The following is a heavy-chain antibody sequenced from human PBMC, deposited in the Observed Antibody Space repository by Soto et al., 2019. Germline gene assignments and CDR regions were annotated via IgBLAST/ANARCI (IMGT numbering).Heavy chain of an antibody. CDR3: ARDIGKGVLEDKDTYYYYGMDV. J-gene: IGHJ6*02. CDR2: IYYSGST. Sequence: QVQLQESGPGLVKPSQTLSLTCTVSGGFISSGDYYWSWIRQPPGKGLEWIGYIYYSGSTYYNPSLKSRVTISVDTSTNQCSLKLSSVTAADTAVYYCARDIGKGVLEDKDTYYYYGMDVWGQGPTVTVSS. V-gene: IGHV4-30-4*01. CDR1: GGFISSGDYY. D-gene: IGHD2-15*01.